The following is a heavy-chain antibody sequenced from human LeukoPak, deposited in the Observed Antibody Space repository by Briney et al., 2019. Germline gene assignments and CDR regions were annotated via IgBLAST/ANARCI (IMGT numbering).Heavy chain of an antibody. J-gene: IGHJ4*02. D-gene: IGHD7-27*01. Sequence: SETLSLTCTVSGGSVSSGSYYWSWIRQPPGKGLKWIGYIYYSGSTNYNPSLKSRVTISVDTSKNQFSLKLSSVTAADTAVYYCARTTPNWGIFDYWGQGTLVTVSS. CDR1: GGSVSSGSYY. V-gene: IGHV4-61*01. CDR3: ARTTPNWGIFDY. CDR2: IYYSGST.